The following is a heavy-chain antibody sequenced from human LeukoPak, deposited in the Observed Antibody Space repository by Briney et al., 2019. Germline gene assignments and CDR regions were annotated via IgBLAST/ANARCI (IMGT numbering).Heavy chain of an antibody. D-gene: IGHD6-19*01. CDR2: IYPGDSDT. CDR3: ARYGYSSGWYDQTFDY. Sequence: GEPLKISCKGSGYSFTSYWIGWVRQMPGKGLEWMGIIYPGDSDTRYSPSFQGQVTISADKSISTAYLQWSSLKASDTAMYYCARYGYSSGWYDQTFDYWGQGTLVTVSS. V-gene: IGHV5-51*01. CDR1: GYSFTSYW. J-gene: IGHJ4*02.